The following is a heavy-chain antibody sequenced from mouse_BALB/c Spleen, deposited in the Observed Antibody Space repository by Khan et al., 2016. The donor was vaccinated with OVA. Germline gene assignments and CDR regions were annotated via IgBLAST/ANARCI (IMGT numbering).Heavy chain of an antibody. J-gene: IGHJ2*01. CDR2: INPSTGYT. Sequence: QVQLQQSGAELAKPGASVKMSCKASGFTFTSYWMHWVKQRPGQGLEWIGFINPSTGYTDYNQKFKDKATLTADKSSSTAYIQLSSLTSDDSAVYYCARRGDYYGYYFDYWGQGTTLTVSS. CDR1: GFTFTSYW. D-gene: IGHD1-1*01. CDR3: ARRGDYYGYYFDY. V-gene: IGHV1-7*01.